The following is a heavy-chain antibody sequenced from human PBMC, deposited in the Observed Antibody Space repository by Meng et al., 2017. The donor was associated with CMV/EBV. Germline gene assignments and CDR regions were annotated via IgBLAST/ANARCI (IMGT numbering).Heavy chain of an antibody. D-gene: IGHD5-18*01. Sequence: QITLKESGPTLVKPTQTLTLTCTFSGFLLSTSGVGVGWIRQPPGKALEWLALIYWDDDKRYSPSLKSRLTITKDTSKNQVVLTMTNMDPVDTATYYCAHLDTAKLHFDYWGQGTLVTVSS. CDR1: GFLLSTSGVG. V-gene: IGHV2-5*02. CDR3: AHLDTAKLHFDY. CDR2: IYWDDDK. J-gene: IGHJ4*02.